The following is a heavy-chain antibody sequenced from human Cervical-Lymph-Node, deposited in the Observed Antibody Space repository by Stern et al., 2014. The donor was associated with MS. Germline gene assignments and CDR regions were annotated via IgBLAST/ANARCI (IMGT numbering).Heavy chain of an antibody. J-gene: IGHJ6*02. Sequence: QVQLQQSGPGLVQPSQTLSLTCAISGDSVSSNTAAWNWIRQSPSRGLEWLGRTYYRSRWYSDYAVLVKSRITIKSDTSKNQFSLQLNSVTPEDSAVYYCARVEVFTMVRGSKYGMDVWGQGTTVTVSS. V-gene: IGHV6-1*01. D-gene: IGHD3-10*01. CDR3: ARVEVFTMVRGSKYGMDV. CDR1: GDSVSSNTAA. CDR2: TYYRSRWYS.